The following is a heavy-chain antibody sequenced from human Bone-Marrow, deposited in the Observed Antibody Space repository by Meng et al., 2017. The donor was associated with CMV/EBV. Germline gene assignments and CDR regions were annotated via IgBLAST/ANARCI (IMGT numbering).Heavy chain of an antibody. CDR3: AKFGGKQLVVDY. CDR1: GFTFSSYA. J-gene: IGHJ4*02. D-gene: IGHD6-6*01. V-gene: IGHV3-30-3*02. Sequence: GESLKISCAASGFTFSSYAMHWVRQAPGKGLEWVAVISYDGSNKYYADSVKGQFTISRDNSKNTLYLQMNSLRAEDTAVYYCAKFGGKQLVVDYWGQGTLVTVSS. CDR2: ISYDGSNK.